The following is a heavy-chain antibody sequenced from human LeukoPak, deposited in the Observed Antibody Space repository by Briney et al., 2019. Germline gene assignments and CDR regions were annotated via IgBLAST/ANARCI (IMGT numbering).Heavy chain of an antibody. CDR2: ISGSGGST. CDR3: AKGTIAAAGTRPFDY. Sequence: GGSLRLSCAASGFTFSNYNMHWVRQAPGKGLEWVSAISGSGGSTYYADSVKGRFTISRDNSKNTLYLQMNSLRAEDTAVYYCAKGTIAAAGTRPFDYWGQGTLVTVSS. CDR1: GFTFSNYN. V-gene: IGHV3-23*01. J-gene: IGHJ4*02. D-gene: IGHD6-13*01.